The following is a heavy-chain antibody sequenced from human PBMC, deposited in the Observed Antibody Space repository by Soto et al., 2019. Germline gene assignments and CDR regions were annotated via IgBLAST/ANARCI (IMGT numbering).Heavy chain of an antibody. V-gene: IGHV4-4*07. J-gene: IGHJ3*02. CDR1: GGSISSYY. CDR3: ARGDLGYNALSDAFDI. CDR2: IYTSGST. D-gene: IGHD3-16*02. Sequence: KASETLSLTCTVSGGSISSYYWSWIRQPAGKGLEWIGRIYTSGSTNYNPSLKSRVTMSVDTSKNQFSLKLSSVTAADTAVYYCARGDLGYNALSDAFDIWGQGTMVTVSS.